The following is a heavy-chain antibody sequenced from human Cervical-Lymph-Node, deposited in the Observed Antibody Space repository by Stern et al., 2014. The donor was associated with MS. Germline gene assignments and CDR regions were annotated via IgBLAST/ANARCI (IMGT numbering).Heavy chain of an antibody. Sequence: QVQLVQSGAEVKKPGSSVKVSCKASGGTFSSCVISWVRQAPGQGLGWMGGLIPIFGTANYAQKFQGRVTITADESTSTAYMELSSLRSEDTAVYYCARGSTVITDYFDYWGQGTLVTVSS. CDR3: ARGSTVITDYFDY. J-gene: IGHJ4*02. CDR2: LIPIFGTA. V-gene: IGHV1-69*01. D-gene: IGHD4-23*01. CDR1: GGTFSSCV.